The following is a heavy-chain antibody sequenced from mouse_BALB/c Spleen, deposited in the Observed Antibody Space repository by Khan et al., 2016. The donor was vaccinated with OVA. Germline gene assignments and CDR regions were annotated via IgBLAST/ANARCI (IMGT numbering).Heavy chain of an antibody. Sequence: QVQLKQSGAELAKPGASVKMSCKASGYTFTTYWMHWVKQRPGKGLEWMGYINTNSGYTAYNDKFKDRATLSAEKSSSTAYMQLNSLTSEDSAVYYCTRDRIDYWGQGTTLTVSS. CDR3: TRDRIDY. CDR2: INTNSGYT. J-gene: IGHJ2*01. V-gene: IGHV1-7*01. CDR1: GYTFTTYW.